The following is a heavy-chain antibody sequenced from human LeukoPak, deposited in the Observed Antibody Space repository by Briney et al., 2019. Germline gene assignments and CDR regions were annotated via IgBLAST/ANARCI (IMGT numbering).Heavy chain of an antibody. D-gene: IGHD5-18*01. CDR3: ARGYSYSWGY. CDR2: LYSGGST. Sequence: GGSLRLSCAASGFTVSSVYMSWVRQAPGKGLEWVSVLYSGGSTYYADSVKGRFTISRDDSKNTLYLQMNSLRAEDTAVYYCARGYSYSWGYWGQGALVTVSS. V-gene: IGHV3-66*01. J-gene: IGHJ4*02. CDR1: GFTVSSVY.